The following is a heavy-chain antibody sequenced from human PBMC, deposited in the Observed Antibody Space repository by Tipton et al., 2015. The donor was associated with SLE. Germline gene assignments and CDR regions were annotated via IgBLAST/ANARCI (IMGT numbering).Heavy chain of an antibody. J-gene: IGHJ1*01. V-gene: IGHV4-38-2*01. CDR2: TNQGGGT. CDR1: GYSISSGYY. CDR3: ARSAEYFQD. Sequence: TLSLTCSVSGYSISSGYYWGWIRQPPGKGLEWIGITNQGGGTYYNSSLKSRVTISLDASKNQFSLKLSSVTAADTAVYYCARSAEYFQDWGQGTLVTVSS.